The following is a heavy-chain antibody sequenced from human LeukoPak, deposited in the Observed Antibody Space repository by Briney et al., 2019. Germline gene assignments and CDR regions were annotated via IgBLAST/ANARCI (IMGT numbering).Heavy chain of an antibody. D-gene: IGHD2-21*01. CDR2: INWNGGST. J-gene: IGHJ4*02. CDR1: GFTFDDYG. CDR3: ARDFNPVGVIRYFDY. Sequence: PGGSLRLSCAASGFTFDDYGMSWVRQAPGKGLEWVSGINWNGGSTGYADSVKGRFTISRDNAKNSLYPQMNSLRAEDTALYYCARDFNPVGVIRYFDYWGQGTLVTVSS. V-gene: IGHV3-20*04.